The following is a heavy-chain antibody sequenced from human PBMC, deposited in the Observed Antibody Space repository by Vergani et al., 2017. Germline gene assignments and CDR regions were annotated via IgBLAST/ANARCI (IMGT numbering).Heavy chain of an antibody. V-gene: IGHV2-70*15. J-gene: IGHJ4*02. CDR1: GFSLSTSGMC. CDR3: ARIIVSGSKPHXFDY. Sequence: QVTLRESGPALVKPTQTLTLTCTFSGFSLSTSGMCVSWIRQPPGKALEWLARIDWDDDKYYSTSLKTRLTISKDTSKNQVVLTMTNMDPVDTATYYCARIIVSGSKPHXFDYWGQGTLVTVSS. D-gene: IGHD1-26*01. CDR2: IDWDDDK.